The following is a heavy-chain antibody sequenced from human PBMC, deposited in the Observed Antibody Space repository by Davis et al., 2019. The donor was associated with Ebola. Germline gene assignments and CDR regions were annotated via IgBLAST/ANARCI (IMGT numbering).Heavy chain of an antibody. D-gene: IGHD3-9*01. Sequence: ASVKVSCKSSAYSFTSYALVWVRQAPGLGLEWMGWISGFNTNTNFAQKFQGRVTVSKDTSTNTAYMDLRSLTSDDTAIYYCARAPNYDVLTGTSSYDFDYWGQGTLVTVSS. CDR1: AYSFTSYA. CDR2: ISGFNTNT. J-gene: IGHJ4*02. CDR3: ARAPNYDVLTGTSSYDFDY. V-gene: IGHV1-18*04.